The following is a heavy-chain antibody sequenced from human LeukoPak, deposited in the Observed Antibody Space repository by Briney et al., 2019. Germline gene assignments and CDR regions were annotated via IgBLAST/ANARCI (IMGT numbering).Heavy chain of an antibody. D-gene: IGHD1/OR15-1a*01. J-gene: IGHJ5*02. CDR3: ARGAGEQQGRFRWFDP. CDR1: GGSISSSSYY. Sequence: PSETLSLTCTVSGGSISSSSYYWAWIRQPPGKGLEWIGSVSYNGGTSYTPSLKSRVTMAVDTSKNQFSLRLRSVTAADTAVYYCARGAGEQQGRFRWFDPWGQGTLVTVSS. CDR2: VSYNGGT. V-gene: IGHV4-39*07.